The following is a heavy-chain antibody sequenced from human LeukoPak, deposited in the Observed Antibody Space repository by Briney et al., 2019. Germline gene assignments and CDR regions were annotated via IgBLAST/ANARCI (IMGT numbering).Heavy chain of an antibody. CDR2: INHSGSN. V-gene: IGHV4-34*01. CDR3: ASRKRKGYYYDNQGAFDI. J-gene: IGHJ3*02. Sequence: PSETLSLTCAVYGGSFSGYYWSWVRQPPGKGLEWVGEINHSGSNNYNPSLKSRVTISVDTSKNQFSLKLSSVTAADTAVYYCASRKRKGYYYDNQGAFDIWGQGTMVTVSS. CDR1: GGSFSGYY. D-gene: IGHD3-22*01.